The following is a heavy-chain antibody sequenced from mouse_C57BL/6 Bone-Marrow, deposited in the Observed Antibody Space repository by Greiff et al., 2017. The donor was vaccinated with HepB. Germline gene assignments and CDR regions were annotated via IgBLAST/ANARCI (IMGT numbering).Heavy chain of an antibody. V-gene: IGHV1-4*01. CDR2: INPSSGYT. J-gene: IGHJ1*03. CDR1: GYTFTSYT. CDR3: ARVYDPYWYFDV. D-gene: IGHD2-3*01. Sequence: VQLQESGAELVRPGASVKMSCKASGYTFTSYTMHWVKQRPGQGLEWIGYINPSSGYTKYNQKFKDKATLTADKSSSTAYMQLSSLTSEDSAVYYCARVYDPYWYFDVWGTGTTVTVSS.